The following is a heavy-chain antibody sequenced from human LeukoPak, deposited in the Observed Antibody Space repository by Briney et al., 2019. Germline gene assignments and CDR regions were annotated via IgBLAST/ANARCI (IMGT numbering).Heavy chain of an antibody. Sequence: PGGSLRLSCAASGFTFSSYEMNWVRQAPGKGLEWVSYTTTSGGTIYYTDSVKGRFTVSRDNAKNSLYPQMNSLRAEDTAVYYCARSDTGYSGYDRTFVSLDYWGQGTLVTVSS. J-gene: IGHJ4*02. CDR2: TTTSGGTI. D-gene: IGHD5-12*01. CDR3: ARSDTGYSGYDRTFVSLDY. V-gene: IGHV3-48*03. CDR1: GFTFSSYE.